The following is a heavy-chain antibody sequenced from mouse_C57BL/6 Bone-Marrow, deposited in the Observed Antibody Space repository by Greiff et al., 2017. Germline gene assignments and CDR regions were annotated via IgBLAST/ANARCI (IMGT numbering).Heavy chain of an antibody. CDR1: GFTFSSYG. Sequence: EVKLVESGGDLVKPGGSLKLSCAASGFTFSSYGMSWVRQTPDKRLEWVATISSGGSYTYYPDSVKWRFTISRDNAKHTLYLHMSSLKSEDTAMYYCARHGATVVWGQGTTLTVSS. CDR2: ISSGGSYT. J-gene: IGHJ2*01. CDR3: ARHGATVV. V-gene: IGHV5-6*02. D-gene: IGHD1-1*01.